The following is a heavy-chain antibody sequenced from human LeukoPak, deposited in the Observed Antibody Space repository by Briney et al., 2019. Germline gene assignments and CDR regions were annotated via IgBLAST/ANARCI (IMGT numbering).Heavy chain of an antibody. Sequence: GSLILSCAASGLPFSSYGMHWVRQAPGKGLEWVAVISSDGSNKYYADSVKGRFTISRDSSKNTLYLQMNSLRAEDTAVYYCAKVSTSSGYYSDFHYWGQGTLVTVSS. J-gene: IGHJ4*02. V-gene: IGHV3-30*18. CDR1: GLPFSSYG. D-gene: IGHD3-22*01. CDR2: ISSDGSNK. CDR3: AKVSTSSGYYSDFHY.